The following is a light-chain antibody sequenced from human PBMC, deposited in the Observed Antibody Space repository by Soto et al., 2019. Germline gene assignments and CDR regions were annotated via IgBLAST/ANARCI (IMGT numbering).Light chain of an antibody. J-gene: IGKJ1*01. V-gene: IGKV1-5*01. CDR2: DAS. CDR3: QQYNSYSRT. CDR1: QSISNW. Sequence: DIQLTQSPSTLSASVGDRVTITCRASQSISNWLAWYQQNPGQAPKLLIYDASSLESGVPSRFSGSGSGTEFTLTISSLQPDDFATYYCQQYNSYSRTFGQGTKVDIK.